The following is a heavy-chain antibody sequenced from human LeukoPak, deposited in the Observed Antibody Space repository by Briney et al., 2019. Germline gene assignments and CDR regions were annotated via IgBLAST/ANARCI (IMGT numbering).Heavy chain of an antibody. V-gene: IGHV3-7*01. CDR2: IKLDGSEQ. CDR3: ARDSPRGWSMDV. CDR1: GFTFSYYW. D-gene: IGHD3-10*01. J-gene: IGHJ6*03. Sequence: GGSLTLSCAPSGFTFSYYWMYWVRQAPGKGLEWVASIKLDGSEQYYLGSVKGRFTISRDNARNSLYLQMNSLRAEDTAMYYCARDSPRGWSMDVWGKGTTVTVSS.